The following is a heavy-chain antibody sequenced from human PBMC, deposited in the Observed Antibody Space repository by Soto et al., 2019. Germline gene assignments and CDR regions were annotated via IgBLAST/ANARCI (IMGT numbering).Heavy chain of an antibody. J-gene: IGHJ4*02. D-gene: IGHD2-2*02. CDR2: SHQSGYT. CDR1: GVSIGSHDW. CDR3: ATRDTGRVY. V-gene: IGHV4-4*02. Sequence: QVQLQESGPGLVKPSGTLSLTCAVSGVSIGSHDWWTWVRQPPGKGLEWIGESHQSGYTHYNSSLESRVPVSLDKSKNHFSLQLNSVTVADTAVYYCATRDTGRVYWGQGTLVTVSS.